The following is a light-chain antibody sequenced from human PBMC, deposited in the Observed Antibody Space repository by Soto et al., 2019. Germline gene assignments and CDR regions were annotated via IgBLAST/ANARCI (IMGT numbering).Light chain of an antibody. Sequence: DIQLTQSPSVLSASVGDTVTITCPASQALSNYLAWYQQKPGKAPDLLIYSASTLQSGVPSRFSGSGSETEFSLTIRALQPEDFVTYYCQQLSRYPLTFGGGTKVDIK. J-gene: IGKJ4*01. CDR2: SAS. CDR1: QALSNY. CDR3: QQLSRYPLT. V-gene: IGKV1-9*01.